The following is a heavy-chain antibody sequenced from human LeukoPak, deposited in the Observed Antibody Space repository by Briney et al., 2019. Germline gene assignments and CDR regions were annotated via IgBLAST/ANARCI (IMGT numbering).Heavy chain of an antibody. V-gene: IGHV3-20*04. CDR2: INWNGGST. CDR3: ARDLYSYGVFDY. CDR1: GFTFSTYW. Sequence: GGSLRLSCAASGFTFSTYWMHWVRQAPGKGLEWVSGINWNGGSTGYADSVKGRFTISRDNAKNSLYLQMNSLRAEDTALYYCARDLYSYGVFDYWGQGTLVTVSS. J-gene: IGHJ4*02. D-gene: IGHD5-18*01.